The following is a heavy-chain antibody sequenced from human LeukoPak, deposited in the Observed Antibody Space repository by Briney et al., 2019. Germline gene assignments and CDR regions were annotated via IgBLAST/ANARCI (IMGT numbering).Heavy chain of an antibody. D-gene: IGHD1-26*01. J-gene: IGHJ4*02. Sequence: GGSLRLSCAASGFTVSSNYMSWVRQPPGKGLEWVSAITGSGDDAYYADSVHGRFTMSRDNSKSTLYLQMNSLRVEDTALYYCAKESTGSSPDYWGQGTLVTVSS. CDR2: ITGSGDDA. CDR3: AKESTGSSPDY. V-gene: IGHV3-23*01. CDR1: GFTVSSNY.